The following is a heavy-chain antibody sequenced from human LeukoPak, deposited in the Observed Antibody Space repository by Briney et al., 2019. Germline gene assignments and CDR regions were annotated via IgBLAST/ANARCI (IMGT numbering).Heavy chain of an antibody. CDR2: TSYDGSNK. CDR3: ARDRQTSVRSYVFDY. J-gene: IGHJ4*02. Sequence: PGGSLRLSCAASGFDLSTYYMFWVRQAPGKGLEWVAVTSYDGSNKYNADAVKGRFTIPRDNTENTLSRQMNCLRAEDTAVYYCARDRQTSVRSYVFDYWGQGTLVSVSS. CDR1: GFDLSTYY. D-gene: IGHD1-26*01. V-gene: IGHV3-30-3*01.